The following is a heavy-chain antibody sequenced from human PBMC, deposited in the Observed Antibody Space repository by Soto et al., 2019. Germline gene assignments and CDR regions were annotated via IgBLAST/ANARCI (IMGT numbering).Heavy chain of an antibody. CDR1: GYTFTSYY. D-gene: IGHD2-8*01. V-gene: IGHV1-46*01. J-gene: IGHJ3*02. CDR2: INPSGGST. Sequence: QVQLVQSGAEVKKPGASMKVSCKASGYTFTSYYMHWVRQAPGQGLEWMGVINPSGGSTSYAQKSQGRVTMTRDTSTSTVSVELSSLRSEDTAVYYCARSRLMVYEAFDIWGQGTMVTVSS. CDR3: ARSRLMVYEAFDI.